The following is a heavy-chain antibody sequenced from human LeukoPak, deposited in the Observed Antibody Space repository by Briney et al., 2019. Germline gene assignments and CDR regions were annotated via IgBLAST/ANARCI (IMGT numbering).Heavy chain of an antibody. CDR2: IYYSGST. CDR1: GGSISSYY. CDR3: ARDLLPGENAFDI. V-gene: IGHV4-59*01. Sequence: SETLSLTCTVSGGSISSYYWSWIRQPPGKGLEWIGYIYYSGSTNYNPSLKSRVNISVDTSKNQFSLKLSSVTAADTAVYYCARDLLPGENAFDIWGQGTMVTVSS. D-gene: IGHD3-10*01. J-gene: IGHJ3*02.